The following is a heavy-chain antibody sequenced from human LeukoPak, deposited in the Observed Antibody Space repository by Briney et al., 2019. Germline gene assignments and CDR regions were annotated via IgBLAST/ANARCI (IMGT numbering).Heavy chain of an antibody. J-gene: IGHJ4*02. Sequence: GGSLRLSCAASGFTFSSYSMNWVRQAPGKGLEWVSSISSSSSYIYYADSVKGRFTISRDNSKNTLYLQMNSLRAEDTAVYYCAKYDPYSSGWDYWGQGTLVTVSS. CDR1: GFTFSSYS. CDR2: ISSSSSYI. D-gene: IGHD6-19*01. CDR3: AKYDPYSSGWDY. V-gene: IGHV3-21*04.